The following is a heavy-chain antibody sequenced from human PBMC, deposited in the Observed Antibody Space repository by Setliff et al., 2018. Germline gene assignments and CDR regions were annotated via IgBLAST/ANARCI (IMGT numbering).Heavy chain of an antibody. V-gene: IGHV3-74*01. D-gene: IGHD3-3*01. CDR3: TRDELETSRY. J-gene: IGHJ4*02. Sequence: GGSLRLSCAASGFTFSSYAMSWVRQAPGKGLVWVSRMNSDGGTTDYADYAKGRFTISRDNAKNTLYLQMKSLRVEDTAVYFCTRDELETSRYWGRGTLVTVSS. CDR1: GFTFSSYA. CDR2: MNSDGGTT.